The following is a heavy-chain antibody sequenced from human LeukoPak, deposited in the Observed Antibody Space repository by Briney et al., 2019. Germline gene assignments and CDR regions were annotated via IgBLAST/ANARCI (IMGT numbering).Heavy chain of an antibody. Sequence: GASVKVSCKASGYTFTNYAISWVRQAPGQGLEWVGWISAYNGNTNYAQKLQGRVTMTTDTSTSTAYMDLRSLRSDDTAVYYCARVRNSGFRYVHSWGQGTLVTVSS. V-gene: IGHV1-18*01. J-gene: IGHJ4*02. CDR3: ARVRNSGFRYVHS. D-gene: IGHD5-12*01. CDR1: GYTFTNYA. CDR2: ISAYNGNT.